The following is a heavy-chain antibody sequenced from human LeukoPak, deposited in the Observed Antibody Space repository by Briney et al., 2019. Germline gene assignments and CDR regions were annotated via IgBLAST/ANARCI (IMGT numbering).Heavy chain of an antibody. D-gene: IGHD6-6*01. CDR1: GFTFSSYA. J-gene: IGHJ6*02. CDR2: ISGSAGTT. CDR3: AKGAARGPRYGMDV. Sequence: GGSLRLSCAASGFTFSSYAMGWVRQAPGKGLEWVLAISGSAGTTYYADSVKGRFTISRDNSRDTFYLQMNSLRAEDTAVYYCAKGAARGPRYGMDVWGQGTTVTVSS. V-gene: IGHV3-23*01.